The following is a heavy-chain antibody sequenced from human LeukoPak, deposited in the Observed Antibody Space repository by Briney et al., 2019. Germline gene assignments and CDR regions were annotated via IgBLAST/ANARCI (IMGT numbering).Heavy chain of an antibody. CDR1: GFSFSTYA. D-gene: IGHD1-1*01. CDR3: ARDDSTGREFFDF. V-gene: IGHV3-48*01. CDR2: ISPDGRTS. J-gene: IGHJ4*02. Sequence: GGSLRLSCAASGFSFSTYAMIWVRQAPGKGLEWVSYISPDGRTSYYADSVKGRFTVSRDNAMNSQSLQLNSLRAEDTAVYYCARDDSTGREFFDFWGQGSLVTISS.